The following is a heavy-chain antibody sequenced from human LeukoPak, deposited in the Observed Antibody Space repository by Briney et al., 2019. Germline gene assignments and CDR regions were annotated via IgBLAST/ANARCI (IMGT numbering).Heavy chain of an antibody. D-gene: IGHD1-26*01. Sequence: EASVKVSCKASGYTFTSYAMHWVRQAPGQRLEWMGWINAGNGNTEYSQKFQGRVTITRDTSASTAYMELSSLRSKDTAVYYCARGGPVGATEGGVNYWGQGTLVTVSS. CDR1: GYTFTSYA. V-gene: IGHV1-3*01. CDR3: ARGGPVGATEGGVNY. CDR2: INAGNGNT. J-gene: IGHJ4*02.